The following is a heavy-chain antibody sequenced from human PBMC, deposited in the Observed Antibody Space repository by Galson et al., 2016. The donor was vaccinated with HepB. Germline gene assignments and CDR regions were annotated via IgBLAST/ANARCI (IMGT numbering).Heavy chain of an antibody. J-gene: IGHJ5*02. Sequence: SETLSLTCTVSGGSFNNYYWSWIRQPPGKRLEWIGYIFYTGVTNYNPSFMSRLTISLDTSKNQFSLRLNAMTASDTAVYYCARHKGASFDAWGQGILVTVS. V-gene: IGHV4-59*08. CDR1: GGSFNNYY. CDR2: IFYTGVT. D-gene: IGHD3-16*01. CDR3: ARHKGASFDA.